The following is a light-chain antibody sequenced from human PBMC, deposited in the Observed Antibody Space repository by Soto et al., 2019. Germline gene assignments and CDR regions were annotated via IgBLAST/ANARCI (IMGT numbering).Light chain of an antibody. J-gene: IGLJ3*02. V-gene: IGLV2-14*01. CDR1: SRDVGGYNY. CDR3: SSYTSSSTLV. Sequence: QSARTQPASVSGSPVQSITISCTGTSRDVGGYNYVSWYQQHPGKAPKLMIYEVSNRPSGVSNRFSGSKSGNTASLTISGLQAEDEADYYCSSYTSSSTLVFGGGPTLTVL. CDR2: EVS.